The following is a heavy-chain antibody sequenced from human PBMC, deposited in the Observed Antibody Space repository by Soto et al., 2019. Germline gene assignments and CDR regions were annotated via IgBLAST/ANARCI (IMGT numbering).Heavy chain of an antibody. CDR2: IIPILDVA. CDR1: GGDFNSYT. CDR3: AKLWFGELWHGMDV. Sequence: QLVQSRAEVKKPGSSVKVSCKASGGDFNSYTISWVRQAPGQGPEWMGTIIPILDVAKNAQKFQGRVTITADKSTSTVYMELRSLRSDGTAISYCAKLWFGELWHGMDVWGQGTTVTVSS. V-gene: IGHV1-69*02. J-gene: IGHJ6*02. D-gene: IGHD3-10*01.